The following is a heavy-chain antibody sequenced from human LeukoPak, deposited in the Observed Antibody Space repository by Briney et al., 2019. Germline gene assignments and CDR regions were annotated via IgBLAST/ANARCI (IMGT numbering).Heavy chain of an antibody. D-gene: IGHD6-13*01. CDR1: GGSFSGYY. CDR3: ARLGMAAPGTDYDAFDI. CDR2: INHSGST. V-gene: IGHV4-34*01. J-gene: IGHJ3*02. Sequence: SETLSLTCAVYGGSFSGYYWSWIRQPPGKGLEWIGEINHSGSTNYNPSLKSRVTISVDTSKNQFSLKLSSVTAADTAVYYCARLGMAAPGTDYDAFDIWGQGTMVTVSS.